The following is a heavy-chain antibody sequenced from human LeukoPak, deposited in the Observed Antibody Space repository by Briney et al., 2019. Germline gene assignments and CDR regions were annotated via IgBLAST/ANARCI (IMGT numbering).Heavy chain of an antibody. D-gene: IGHD2-2*03. Sequence: GGSLRLSCAASGFTFSNYAMSWVRQAPGKGLEWVSAISGSGGRTYYADSVKGRFTISRDNSKNTLYLQMNSLRAEDTAVYYCAKADGYCSSTSCYGYFDYWGQGTLVTVSS. CDR1: GFTFSNYA. CDR2: ISGSGGRT. CDR3: AKADGYCSSTSCYGYFDY. J-gene: IGHJ4*02. V-gene: IGHV3-23*01.